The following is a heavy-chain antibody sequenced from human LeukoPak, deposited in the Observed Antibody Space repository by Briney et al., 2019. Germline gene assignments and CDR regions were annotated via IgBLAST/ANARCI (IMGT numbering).Heavy chain of an antibody. Sequence: GGSLRLSCAASGFTFSSYGMHWVRQAPGKGLEWVANIKQDGNEKYYVDSVKGRFTISRDNTKSSLFLQMNSLRAEDTAVYYCAAGNAFDIWGQGTMVTVSS. J-gene: IGHJ3*02. CDR2: IKQDGNEK. CDR1: GFTFSSYG. CDR3: AAGNAFDI. V-gene: IGHV3-7*01.